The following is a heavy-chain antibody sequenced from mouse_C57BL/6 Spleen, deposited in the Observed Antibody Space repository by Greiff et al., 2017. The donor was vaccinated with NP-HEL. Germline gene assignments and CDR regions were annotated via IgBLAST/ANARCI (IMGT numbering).Heavy chain of an antibody. CDR3: ARRRLGPHWYFEV. Sequence: VQLQQPGAELVKPGASVKMSCKASGYTFTSYWITWVKQRPGQGLEWIGDIYPGSGSTNYNEKFKSKATLTVDTSSSTAYMQLSGLTAEDSAVYDCARRRLGPHWYFEVWGTGATVTVSS. D-gene: IGHD3-2*02. V-gene: IGHV1-55*01. CDR1: GYTFTSYW. J-gene: IGHJ1*03. CDR2: IYPGSGST.